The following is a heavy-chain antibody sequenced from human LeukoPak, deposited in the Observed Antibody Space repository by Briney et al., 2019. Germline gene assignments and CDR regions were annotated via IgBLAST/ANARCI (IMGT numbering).Heavy chain of an antibody. CDR3: ARGGYFDWPYDY. J-gene: IGHJ4*02. D-gene: IGHD3-9*01. CDR2: INHSGST. Sequence: PSETLSLTCTVSGDSISSYYWSWIRQPPGKGLEWIGEINHSGSTNYNPSLKSPVTISVDTSKNQFSLKLSSVTAADTAVYYCARGGYFDWPYDYWGQGTLVTVSS. V-gene: IGHV4-34*01. CDR1: GDSISSYY.